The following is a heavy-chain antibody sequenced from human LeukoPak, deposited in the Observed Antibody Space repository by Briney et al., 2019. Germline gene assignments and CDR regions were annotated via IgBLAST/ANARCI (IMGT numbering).Heavy chain of an antibody. CDR2: IYYSGST. CDR3: AGLDTAMATYYYYYYMDV. J-gene: IGHJ6*03. Sequence: SETLSLTCTLSGGSISSHYWSWIRQSPGKGLEWIGYIYYSGSTNYNPSLKSRVTISVDTSKNRFSLKLSSVTAADTAVYYCAGLDTAMATYYYYYYMDVWGKGTTVTVSS. D-gene: IGHD5-18*01. CDR1: GGSISSHY. V-gene: IGHV4-59*11.